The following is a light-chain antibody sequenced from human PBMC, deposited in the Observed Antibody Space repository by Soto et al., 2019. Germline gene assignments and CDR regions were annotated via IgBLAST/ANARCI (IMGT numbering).Light chain of an antibody. CDR3: SSYTGSSTLV. V-gene: IGLV2-14*01. CDR2: DVS. CDR1: SSDVGGYNY. J-gene: IGLJ2*01. Sequence: QSALTQPASVSGSPGQSITISCTGTSSDVGGYNYVSWYQQHPGKAPKLMIYDVSNRPSGVSNRFSGSKSGNTASLTISGPQAEDEADYYFSSYTGSSTLVFGGGTKLTVL.